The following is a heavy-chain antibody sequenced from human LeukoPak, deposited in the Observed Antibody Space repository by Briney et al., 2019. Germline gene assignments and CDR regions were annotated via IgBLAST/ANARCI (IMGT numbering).Heavy chain of an antibody. CDR1: GFTFSSYW. Sequence: GGSLRLSCAASGFTFSSYWMTWARQAPGKGLEWVANIKEDGSEKYYVDSVKGRFIISRDNAKNSLYLQMNSLRAEDTAVYYCARDPRGEYDYGGNSGFAFWGQGTLVTVSS. D-gene: IGHD4-23*01. CDR3: ARDPRGEYDYGGNSGFAF. CDR2: IKEDGSEK. V-gene: IGHV3-7*01. J-gene: IGHJ4*02.